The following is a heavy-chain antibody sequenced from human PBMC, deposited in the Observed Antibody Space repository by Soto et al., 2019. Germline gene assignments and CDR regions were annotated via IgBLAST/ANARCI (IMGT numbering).Heavy chain of an antibody. CDR3: ARDRGNPDSCDL. J-gene: IGHJ3*01. CDR2: IYSGGNT. D-gene: IGHD3-10*01. CDR1: GFSVSETY. V-gene: IGHV3-66*01. Sequence: GGSLRLSCAASGFSVSETYMSWVRQAPGKGLEWVSVIYSGGNTYYADSVKGRFTISRDNSKNTLYLQMNSLRAEDTGVYYCARDRGNPDSCDLWAQGTMVTVSS.